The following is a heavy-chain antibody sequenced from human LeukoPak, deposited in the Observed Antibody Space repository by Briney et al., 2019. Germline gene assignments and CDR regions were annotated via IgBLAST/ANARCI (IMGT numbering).Heavy chain of an antibody. J-gene: IGHJ2*01. CDR2: IYYSGST. V-gene: IGHV4-39*07. CDR1: GGSISSSSYY. D-gene: IGHD3-10*01. Sequence: SETLSLTCTVSGGSISSSSYYWGWIRQPPGKGLEWIGSIYYSGSTYYNPSLKSRVTISVDTSKNQFSLKLSSVTAADTAVYYCARKSPWFGELYMYFDLWGRGTLVTVSS. CDR3: ARKSPWFGELYMYFDL.